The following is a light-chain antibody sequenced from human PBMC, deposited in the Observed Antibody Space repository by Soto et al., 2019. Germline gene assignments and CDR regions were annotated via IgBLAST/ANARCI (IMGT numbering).Light chain of an antibody. J-gene: IGKJ3*01. Sequence: EIVLTQSPGTLSLSPGERATLSCRASQSVSSNNFSWYQQRRRQTPRVVIYGATTRATGIPGSFGGSWSAAVITLTISRQDHEYFALYYCQQNGRSPCTFGPGTKVDLK. CDR3: QQNGRSPCT. CDR1: QSVSSNN. V-gene: IGKV3-20*01. CDR2: GAT.